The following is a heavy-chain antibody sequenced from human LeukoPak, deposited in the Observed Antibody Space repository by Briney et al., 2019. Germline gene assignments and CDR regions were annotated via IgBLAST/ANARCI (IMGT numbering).Heavy chain of an antibody. J-gene: IGHJ4*02. D-gene: IGHD6-13*01. CDR3: ARDERGYSSSPIDY. Sequence: GGSLRLSRAASRFTFSSDSMNCVREAPGTGLEWVSYISSRSNTIYYADSVKGRFTISRDNAKNSLYLQMNSLRDEDTAVYYGARDERGYSSSPIDYWGQGTLVTVSS. V-gene: IGHV3-48*02. CDR1: RFTFSSDS. CDR2: ISSRSNTI.